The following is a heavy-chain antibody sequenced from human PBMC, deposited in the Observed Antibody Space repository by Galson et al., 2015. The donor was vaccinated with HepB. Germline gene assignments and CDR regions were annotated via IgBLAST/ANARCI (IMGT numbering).Heavy chain of an antibody. J-gene: IGHJ3*02. CDR1: GFTFSSFE. V-gene: IGHV3-48*03. D-gene: IGHD6-13*01. Sequence: SLRLSCAASGFTFSSFEMNWVRQAPGKGLEWVSYISSSGSTIYYADSVKGRFTVSRDNAKTSLYLQMNSLRAEDTSLYYCAREEGSPRMKAFDIWGQGTMVIVSS. CDR3: AREEGSPRMKAFDI. CDR2: ISSSGSTI.